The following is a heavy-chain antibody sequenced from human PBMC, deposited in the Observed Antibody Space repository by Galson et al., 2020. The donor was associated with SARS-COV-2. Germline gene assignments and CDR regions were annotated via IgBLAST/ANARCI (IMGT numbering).Heavy chain of an antibody. Sequence: SGPTLVKPTQTLTLTCTFSGFSLSTSGVGVGWIRQPPGKALEWLALIYWDDDKRYSPSLKSRLTITKDTSKNQVVLTMTNMDPVDTATYYCAHRQMNDRSGLGTGPFDYWGQGTLVTVSP. CDR3: AHRQMNDRSGLGTGPFDY. CDR2: IYWDDDK. CDR1: GFSLSTSGVG. V-gene: IGHV2-5*02. J-gene: IGHJ4*02. D-gene: IGHD3-22*01.